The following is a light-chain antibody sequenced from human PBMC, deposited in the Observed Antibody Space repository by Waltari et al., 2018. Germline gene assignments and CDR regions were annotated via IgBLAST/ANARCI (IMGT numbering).Light chain of an antibody. Sequence: QSALTQPASVSGSPGQSITISCTGTSSDVGGYIFASWYQVHPGKVPKLIIYEVNRRPSGVSNRFSGSKSGNTASLTSSGLQAEDEADFYCSSYASSGTLVFGSGTKVTVL. CDR1: SSDVGGYIF. J-gene: IGLJ1*01. CDR2: EVN. CDR3: SSYASSGTLV. V-gene: IGLV2-14*01.